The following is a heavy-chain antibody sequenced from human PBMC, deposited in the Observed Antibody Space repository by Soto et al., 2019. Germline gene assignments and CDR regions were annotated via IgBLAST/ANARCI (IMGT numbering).Heavy chain of an antibody. V-gene: IGHV3-66*01. D-gene: IGHD4-17*01. CDR3: ARADGDYVLDY. CDR2: IYSGGST. J-gene: IGHJ4*02. CDR1: GFTVSSNY. Sequence: EVQLVESGGGLVQPGGSLRLSCAASGFTVSSNYMSRVRQAPGKGLEWVSVIYSGGSTYYADSVKGRFTISRDNSKNTLYLQMNSLRAEDTAVYYCARADGDYVLDYWGQGTLVTVSS.